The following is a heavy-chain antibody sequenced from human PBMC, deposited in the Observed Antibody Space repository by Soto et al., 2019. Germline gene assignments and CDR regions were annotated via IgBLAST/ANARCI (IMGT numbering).Heavy chain of an antibody. CDR3: ARGPVQWLVRWGVVNYFDY. CDR1: GGSFSGYY. Sequence: QVQLQQWGAGLLKPSETLSLTCAVYGGSFSGYYWSWIRQPPGKGLEWIGEIDHSGSTNYNPSLKSRVTISVDTSKNQFSLKLSSVTAADTAVYYCARGPVQWLVRWGVVNYFDYWGQGTLVTVSS. J-gene: IGHJ4*02. D-gene: IGHD6-19*01. V-gene: IGHV4-34*01. CDR2: IDHSGST.